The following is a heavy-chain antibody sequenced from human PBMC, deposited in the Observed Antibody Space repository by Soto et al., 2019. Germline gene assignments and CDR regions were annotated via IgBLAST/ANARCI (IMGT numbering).Heavy chain of an antibody. CDR1: GFTFSHYR. CDR3: ATAYNWNEGDWFLDS. Sequence: EVRLVESGGGLVKPGGSLRLSCEGSGFTFSHYRMHWVRQAPGKGPAWIASISGVSSYIYYGDSMKGRFTISRDNAKNSLYLQMNGLRAEDTAVYYCATAYNWNEGDWFLDSWGQGTLVTVSS. V-gene: IGHV3-21*01. CDR2: ISGVSSYI. D-gene: IGHD1-20*01. J-gene: IGHJ4*02.